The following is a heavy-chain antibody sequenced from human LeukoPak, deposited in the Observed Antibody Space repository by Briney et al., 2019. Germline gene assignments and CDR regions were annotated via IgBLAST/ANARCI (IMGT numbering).Heavy chain of an antibody. CDR2: MNPNSGNT. Sequence: GASVEVSCKASGYTFTSYDINWVRQATGQGLEWGGWMNPNSGNTGYAQKFQGRVTMTRNTSISTAYMELSSLRSEDTAVYYCASVVLSRKFDWLGDAFDIWGQGTMVTVSS. CDR1: GYTFTSYD. D-gene: IGHD3-9*01. J-gene: IGHJ3*02. CDR3: ASVVLSRKFDWLGDAFDI. V-gene: IGHV1-8*01.